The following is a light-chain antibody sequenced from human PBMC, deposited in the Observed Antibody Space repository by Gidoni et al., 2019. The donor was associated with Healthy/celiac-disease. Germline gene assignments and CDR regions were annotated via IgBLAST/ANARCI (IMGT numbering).Light chain of an antibody. Sequence: RVTITCRASQGISSWLAWYQQKPGTATKLLIYAASSLQSRVASRFCGSGSCTDFTLTISSRQPEDFSAYYCQQANSIPLTFGGGTKVEIK. V-gene: IGKV1D-12*01. CDR1: QGISSW. CDR2: AAS. J-gene: IGKJ4*01. CDR3: QQANSIPLT.